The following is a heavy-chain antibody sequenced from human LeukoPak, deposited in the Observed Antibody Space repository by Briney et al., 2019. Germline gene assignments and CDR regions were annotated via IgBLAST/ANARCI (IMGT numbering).Heavy chain of an antibody. D-gene: IGHD1-1*01. CDR2: VYYSGST. Sequence: PSETLSLTCSVSGGSIIRSNYYWGWICQPPGKGLEWIGTVYYSGSTNYNPSLKSRVTISVDTSKNQFSLKLSSVTAADTAIYYCATHVDATRGYYFESWGQGTLVTVSS. CDR1: GGSIIRSNYY. V-gene: IGHV4-39*01. J-gene: IGHJ4*02. CDR3: ATHVDATRGYYFES.